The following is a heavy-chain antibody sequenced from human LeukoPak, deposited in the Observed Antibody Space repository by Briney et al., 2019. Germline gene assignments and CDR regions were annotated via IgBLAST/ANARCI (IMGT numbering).Heavy chain of an antibody. J-gene: IGHJ4*02. Sequence: GGSLRLSCAASGFTFSSYWMNWVRQAPGKGLEWVANIKQDGSEKYYVDSVKGRFTISRDNAKNSLYLQMNSLRAEATALYYCAREGSYYDSSGYYSSFDYWGQGTLVTVSS. D-gene: IGHD3-22*01. V-gene: IGHV3-7*03. CDR3: AREGSYYDSSGYYSSFDY. CDR2: IKQDGSEK. CDR1: GFTFSSYW.